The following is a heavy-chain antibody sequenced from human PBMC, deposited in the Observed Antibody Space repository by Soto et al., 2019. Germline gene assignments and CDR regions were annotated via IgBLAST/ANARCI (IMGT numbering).Heavy chain of an antibody. D-gene: IGHD3-10*01. Sequence: QLQLQESGPGLVKPSETLSLTCTVSGGSISSSSYYWGWIRQPPGKGLEWIGSIYYSGSTYYNASLTSRVTISVDTSKNQFALKLSSVTAADTAVHYGARVRALWFGDGGDYWGQGTLVTVSS. CDR3: ARVRALWFGDGGDY. CDR1: GGSISSSSYY. CDR2: IYYSGST. J-gene: IGHJ4*02. V-gene: IGHV4-39*01.